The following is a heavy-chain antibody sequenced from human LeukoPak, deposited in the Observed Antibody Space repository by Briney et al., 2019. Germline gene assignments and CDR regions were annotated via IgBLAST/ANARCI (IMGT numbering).Heavy chain of an antibody. V-gene: IGHV3-21*01. CDR1: GFTFSSYS. D-gene: IGHD3/OR15-3a*01. CDR2: ISSSSSYI. Sequence: GGSLRLSCAASGFTFSSYSMNWVRQAPGKGLEWVSSISSSSSYIYYADSVKGRFTISRDSAKNSLYLQMNSLRAEDTAVYYCARGGLDAFDIWGQGTMVTVSS. J-gene: IGHJ3*02. CDR3: ARGGLDAFDI.